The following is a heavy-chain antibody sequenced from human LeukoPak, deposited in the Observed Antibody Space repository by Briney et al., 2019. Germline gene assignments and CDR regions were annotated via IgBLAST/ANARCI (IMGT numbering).Heavy chain of an antibody. Sequence: GASVKVSCKASGYTFTGYYMHWVRQAPGQGLEWMGWINPNSGGTNYAQKFQGRVTMTTDTSTSTAYMELRSLRSDDTAVYYCAITMRRNSGGYFIGYYFDYWGQGTLVTVSS. CDR1: GYTFTGYY. CDR3: AITMRRNSGGYFIGYYFDY. V-gene: IGHV1-2*02. J-gene: IGHJ4*02. CDR2: INPNSGGT. D-gene: IGHD1-26*01.